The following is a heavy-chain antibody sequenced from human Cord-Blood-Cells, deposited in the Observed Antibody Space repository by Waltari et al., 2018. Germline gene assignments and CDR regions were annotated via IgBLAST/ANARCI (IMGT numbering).Heavy chain of an antibody. CDR1: GFTFRASA. CDR2: IRSKANSYAT. D-gene: IGHD3-22*01. J-gene: IGHJ4*02. CDR3: TSNRNY. Sequence: EVQLVVSGGGLVQPGGSLKLSCAASGFTFRASAMHWVRQDSGKGLEWVGRIRSKANSYATAYAVSMKGRFTISRDDSKNTAYLQMNSLKTEDTAVYYCTSNRNYWGQGTLVTVSS. V-gene: IGHV3-73*01.